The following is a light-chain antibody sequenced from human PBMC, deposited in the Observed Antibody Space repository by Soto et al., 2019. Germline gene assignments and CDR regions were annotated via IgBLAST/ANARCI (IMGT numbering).Light chain of an antibody. V-gene: IGKV1-5*01. CDR2: EAS. CDR3: QQYTNFPIT. Sequence: DIQMTQSPSTLSASVGDRVTITCRASQSISSWLAWYQQKPGKAPKLLIHEASRLESGVPSRFSGSESGTEFTLTISGLHAEDSATYYCQQYTNFPITFGGGTKVEIK. J-gene: IGKJ4*01. CDR1: QSISSW.